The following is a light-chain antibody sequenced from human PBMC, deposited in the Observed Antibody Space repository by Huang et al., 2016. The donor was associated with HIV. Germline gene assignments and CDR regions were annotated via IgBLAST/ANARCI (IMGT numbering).Light chain of an antibody. J-gene: IGKJ2*01. CDR2: DTS. V-gene: IGKV3-20*01. CDR1: QSLRSRY. Sequence: EIVLTQSPGTLSLSPGERASLSCRASQSLRSRYFAWYQQKPGQAPRLLIYDTSIRATDIPDRFSGSGSGTDFTLTISRLEPEDFVIYYCQQYGSSPPYTFGQGTKLEIK. CDR3: QQYGSSPPYT.